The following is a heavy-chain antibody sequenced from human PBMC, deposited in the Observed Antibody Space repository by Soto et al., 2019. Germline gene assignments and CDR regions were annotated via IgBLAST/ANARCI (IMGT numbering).Heavy chain of an antibody. Sequence: DVQLVESGGDLVKPGGSLRLSCAASGFDFSDASMSWVRQAPGKGLEWVGRIKTKSSGGTTDYAAPVKGRFTISRDDSKNTVYLQMDSLKAEDTAVYSCTPLASGHYGYDFWGQGTLVTVSS. CDR1: GFDFSDAS. J-gene: IGHJ4*02. D-gene: IGHD3-3*01. CDR3: TPLASGHYGYDF. CDR2: IKTKSSGGTT. V-gene: IGHV3-15*01.